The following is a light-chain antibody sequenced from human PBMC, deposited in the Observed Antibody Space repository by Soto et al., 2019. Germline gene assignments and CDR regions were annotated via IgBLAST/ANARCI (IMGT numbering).Light chain of an antibody. CDR1: SSDLGSYNL. Sequence: QSALTQPASVSGSPGQSITISCTGTSSDLGSYNLVSWYQQHPGKAPKHVIYEGSKRPSGVSNRYSGSKSGNTASLTISGLQAEDEADYYCCSYAGSSAPYVFGTGTKLTVL. CDR2: EGS. V-gene: IGLV2-23*01. J-gene: IGLJ1*01. CDR3: CSYAGSSAPYV.